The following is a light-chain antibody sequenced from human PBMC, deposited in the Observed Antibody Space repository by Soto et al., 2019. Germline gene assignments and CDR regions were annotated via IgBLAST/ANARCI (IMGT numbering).Light chain of an antibody. CDR2: GNT. J-gene: IGLJ1*01. V-gene: IGLV1-40*01. Sequence: QSVLTQPPSVSGAPGQRVTISCTGSSSNIGAGYDVHWYQQLPGTAPKLLIFGNTNRPSGVPDRFSGSKSGTSASLAISGLQGEDEADYYCSAYTVSRTYVFGTGTQLTVL. CDR1: SSNIGAGYD. CDR3: SAYTVSRTYV.